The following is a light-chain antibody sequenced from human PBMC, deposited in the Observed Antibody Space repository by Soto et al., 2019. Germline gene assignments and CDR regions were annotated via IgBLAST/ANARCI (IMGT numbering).Light chain of an antibody. J-gene: IGKJ4*01. Sequence: AIRMTQSPSSFSASTGDRVTITCRASQSIGTYLAWYQQIPGRAPKLLIFAASTLQRGVPSRFSGSGSGTDFTLTISCLQSEDFATCYCQQYSIYPPTFGGGTKVDIK. V-gene: IGKV1-8*01. CDR1: QSIGTY. CDR3: QQYSIYPPT. CDR2: AAS.